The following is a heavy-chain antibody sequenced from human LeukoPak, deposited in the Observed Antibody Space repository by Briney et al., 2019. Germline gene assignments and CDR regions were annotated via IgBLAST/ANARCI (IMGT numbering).Heavy chain of an antibody. V-gene: IGHV4-39*07. D-gene: IGHD2-2*01. CDR2: IYYSGST. Sequence: PSETLSLTCTVSGGSISSSSYYWGWIRQPPGKGLEWIGSIYYSGSTYYNPSLKSRVTISVDTSKNQFSLKLSSVTAADTAVYYCARGSVVPAAKFDYWGQGTLVTVSS. CDR3: ARGSVVPAAKFDY. J-gene: IGHJ4*02. CDR1: GGSISSSSYY.